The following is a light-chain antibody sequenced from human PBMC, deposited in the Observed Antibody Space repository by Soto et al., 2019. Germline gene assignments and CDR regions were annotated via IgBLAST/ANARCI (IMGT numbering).Light chain of an antibody. J-gene: IGKJ4*01. CDR3: HQYYSAPLT. V-gene: IGKV3-15*01. CDR2: GAS. CDR1: QSVSSN. Sequence: EIVMTQSPATLSVSPGERATLSCRASQSVSSNLAWYQQKPGQAPRLLIYGASTRATGIPARFSGSGSGTEFTLTISSLQSEDFAVYYCHQYYSAPLTFGAGTKVEIK.